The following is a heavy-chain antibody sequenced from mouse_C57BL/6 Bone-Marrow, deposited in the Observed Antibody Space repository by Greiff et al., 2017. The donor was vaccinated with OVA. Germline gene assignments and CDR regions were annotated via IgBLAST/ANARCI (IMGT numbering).Heavy chain of an antibody. V-gene: IGHV14-4*01. Sequence: VQLQQSGAELVRPGASVKLSCTASGFTITDDYMHWVKQRPEQGLEWIGWIDPENGDPEYDSKFQGKATITADTSSNTAYLQLSSLTSEDTAVYSCTSCDYGSGYGFAYWCQGTLATVSA. CDR2: IDPENGDP. CDR1: GFTITDDY. CDR3: TSCDYGSGYGFAY. J-gene: IGHJ3*01. D-gene: IGHD1-1*01.